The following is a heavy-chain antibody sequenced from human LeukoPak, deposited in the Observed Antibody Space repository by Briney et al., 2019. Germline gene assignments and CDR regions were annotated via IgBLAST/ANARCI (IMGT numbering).Heavy chain of an antibody. CDR3: ARGGGAAAEWYFDY. D-gene: IGHD6-13*01. Sequence: GGSLRLSCAASGFTFSSYSMNWVRQAPGKGLEWVSSISSRGSYIYYADSVKGRFTISRDNSKNTLYLQMNSLRAEDTAVYYCARGGGAAAEWYFDYWGQGTLVTVSS. CDR1: GFTFSSYS. V-gene: IGHV3-21*01. CDR2: ISSRGSYI. J-gene: IGHJ4*02.